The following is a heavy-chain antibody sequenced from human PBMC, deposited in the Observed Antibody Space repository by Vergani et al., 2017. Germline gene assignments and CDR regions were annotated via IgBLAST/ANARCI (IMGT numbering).Heavy chain of an antibody. J-gene: IGHJ3*02. D-gene: IGHD2-2*01. Sequence: QVQLVQSGAEVKKPGSSVKVSCKASGGSISSYALSWVRQAPGQGLEWMGGIIPIFVTANYAQKFKGRVTFPADESKSTAYMELSSLRSEDTAVYYCARDRAIVVVPAAINAFDIWGQGTMVTVSS. V-gene: IGHV1-69*01. CDR3: ARDRAIVVVPAAINAFDI. CDR1: GGSISSYA. CDR2: IIPIFVTA.